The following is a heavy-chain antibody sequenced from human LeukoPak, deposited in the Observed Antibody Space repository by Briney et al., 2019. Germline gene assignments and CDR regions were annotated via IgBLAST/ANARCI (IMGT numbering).Heavy chain of an antibody. D-gene: IGHD6-13*01. J-gene: IGHJ4*02. CDR1: GGSISSYY. CDR3: ARRDRISSSFDY. Sequence: PSETLSLTCTVSGGSISSYYWSWIRQPPGKGLEWIGYIYYSGSTNYNPSLKSRVTISVDTSKNQFSLKLSSVTAADTAVYYCARRDRISSSFDYWGQGTLVTVSS. CDR2: IYYSGST. V-gene: IGHV4-59*01.